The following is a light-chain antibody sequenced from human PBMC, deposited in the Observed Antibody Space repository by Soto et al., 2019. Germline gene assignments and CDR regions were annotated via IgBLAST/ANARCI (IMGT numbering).Light chain of an antibody. Sequence: SVLNQPASVSGSPGQSITISCTGTSSDVGGYNYVSWYQQHPGKAPKLMIYDVSNRPSGVSNRFSGSESGNTASLTISGLQAEDEADYYCCSYTSSSTFVFGSGTKLTVL. CDR3: CSYTSSSTFV. CDR1: SSDVGGYNY. J-gene: IGLJ1*01. V-gene: IGLV2-14*01. CDR2: DVS.